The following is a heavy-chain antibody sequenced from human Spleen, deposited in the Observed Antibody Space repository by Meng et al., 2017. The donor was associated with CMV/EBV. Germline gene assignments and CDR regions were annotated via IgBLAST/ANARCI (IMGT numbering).Heavy chain of an antibody. J-gene: IGHJ6*02. CDR1: GGSISSSSYY. CDR2: IYYSGST. CDR3: ARDSWYQLVGYYYYYGMDV. D-gene: IGHD2-2*01. Sequence: SETLSLTCTVSGGSISSSSYYWGWIRQPPGKGLEWTGSIYYSGSTYYNPSHKSRVTISVDTSKNQFSLKLSSVTAADTAVYYCARDSWYQLVGYYYYYGMDVWGQGTTVTVSS. V-gene: IGHV4-39*07.